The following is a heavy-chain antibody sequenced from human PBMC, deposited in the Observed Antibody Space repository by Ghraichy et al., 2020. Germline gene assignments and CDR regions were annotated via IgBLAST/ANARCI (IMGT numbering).Heavy chain of an antibody. J-gene: IGHJ4*02. D-gene: IGHD3-10*01. V-gene: IGHV4-31*03. CDR3: ARVYGSGSSPHNLVYFDY. CDR1: GGSISSGGYY. CDR2: IYYSGST. Sequence: SETLSLTCTVSGGSISSGGYYWSWIRQHPGKGLEWIGYIYYSGSTYYNPSLKSRVTISVDTSKNQFSLKLSSVTAADTAVYYCARVYGSGSSPHNLVYFDYWGQGTLVTVSS.